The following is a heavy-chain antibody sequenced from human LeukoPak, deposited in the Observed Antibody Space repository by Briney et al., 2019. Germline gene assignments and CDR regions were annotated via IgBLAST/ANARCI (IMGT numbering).Heavy chain of an antibody. Sequence: GGSLRLSCAASGFTFSSYGMHWVRQAPGKGLEWVAVISYDGSNKYYADSVKGRFTISRDNSKNTLYLQMNSLRAEDTAVYYCAKAPPGGDYYYYMDVWGKGTTVTVSS. CDR1: GFTFSSYG. J-gene: IGHJ6*03. D-gene: IGHD3-10*01. V-gene: IGHV3-30*18. CDR2: ISYDGSNK. CDR3: AKAPPGGDYYYYMDV.